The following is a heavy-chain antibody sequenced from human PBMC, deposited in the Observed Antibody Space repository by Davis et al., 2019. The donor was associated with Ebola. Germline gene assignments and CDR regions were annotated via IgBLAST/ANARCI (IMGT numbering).Heavy chain of an antibody. CDR3: ARRFAIHNVGEHYYSYMDF. J-gene: IGHJ6*03. CDR2: ISVYNGNI. Sequence: ASVKVSCKASEYPFSNYLIHWVRQAPGQGLEWMGWISVYNGNIIYAQKFQGRVTMTTDTSTSTAYMELRSLRSDDTAVYYCARRFAIHNVGEHYYSYMDFWGKGTTVTVSS. CDR1: EYPFSNYL. V-gene: IGHV1-18*04. D-gene: IGHD1-1*01.